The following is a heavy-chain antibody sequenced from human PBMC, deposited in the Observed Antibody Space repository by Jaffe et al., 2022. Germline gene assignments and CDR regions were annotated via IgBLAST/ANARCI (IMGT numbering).Heavy chain of an antibody. CDR2: VNTDGSTT. D-gene: IGHD1-26*01. J-gene: IGHJ4*02. V-gene: IGHV3-74*01. Sequence: EVQLVESGGGLVQPGGSLRLSCAASGFTFSSYWMSWVRQAPGKGLVWVSHVNTDGSTTNYADSVKGRFTISRDNAKNTLYLQMNSLRAEDTAVYYCARSVEGSIDYWGQGTLVTVSS. CDR1: GFTFSSYW. CDR3: ARSVEGSIDY.